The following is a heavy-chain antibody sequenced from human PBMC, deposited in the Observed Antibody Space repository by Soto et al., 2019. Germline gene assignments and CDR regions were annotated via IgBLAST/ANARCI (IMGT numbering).Heavy chain of an antibody. V-gene: IGHV3-33*01. CDR3: ARDNCYSPTCLEF. CDR2: IWSDGRKT. J-gene: IGHJ4*02. CDR1: GFTFSHYG. D-gene: IGHD2-2*01. Sequence: QVQMAESGGGVVQPGRSLRLSCAASGFTFSHYGMHWVRQAPGKGLEWVAAIWSDGRKTTYADSVKGRFPISRDNPKNALYLQMDSLRAEDTAVYYCARDNCYSPTCLEFWGQGTLATVSS.